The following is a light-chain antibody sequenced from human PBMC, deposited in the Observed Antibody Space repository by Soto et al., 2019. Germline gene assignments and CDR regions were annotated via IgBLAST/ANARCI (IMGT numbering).Light chain of an antibody. V-gene: IGKV3D-15*01. CDR1: QSVNSN. J-gene: IGKJ4*01. Sequence: EIVMTQSPATLSVSPGERATLSCRASQSVNSNLAWYQQKPGQAPRLLISGASTRATGIPARFSGSGSATDLTLTISSLQSENFAVYYCQQYNDWAPLTFGGGTKVQI. CDR3: QQYNDWAPLT. CDR2: GAS.